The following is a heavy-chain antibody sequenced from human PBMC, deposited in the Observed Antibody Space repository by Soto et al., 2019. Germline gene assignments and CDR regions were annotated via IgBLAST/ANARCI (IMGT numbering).Heavy chain of an antibody. J-gene: IGHJ2*01. D-gene: IGHD4-17*01. CDR1: GFTFSSYG. CDR2: IWYDGSNK. V-gene: IGHV3-33*01. Sequence: QVQLVESGGGVVQPGRSLRLSCAASGFTFSSYGMRWVRQAPGKGLEWVAVIWYDGSNKYYADSVKGRFTISRDNSKNTLYLQMNSLRAEDTAVYYCARDKVYAWYFDLWGRGTLVTVSS. CDR3: ARDKVYAWYFDL.